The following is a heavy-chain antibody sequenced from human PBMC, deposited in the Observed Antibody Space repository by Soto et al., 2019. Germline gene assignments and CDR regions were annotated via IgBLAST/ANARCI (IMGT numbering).Heavy chain of an antibody. CDR3: ARGSSSYYDYGMDV. Sequence: SLTCAVSGDSISRGGYSWTWIRQPPGKALEWIGNIYDSGSTSYNPSLKSRVTISVDRSKNQFSLKLTSVTAGDTAVYFCARGSSSYYDYGMDVWGQGTTVTASS. D-gene: IGHD6-6*01. V-gene: IGHV4-30-2*01. J-gene: IGHJ6*02. CDR2: IYDSGST. CDR1: GDSISRGGYS.